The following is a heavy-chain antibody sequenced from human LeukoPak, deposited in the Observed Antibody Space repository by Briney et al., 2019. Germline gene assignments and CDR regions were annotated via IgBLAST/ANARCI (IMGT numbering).Heavy chain of an antibody. J-gene: IGHJ3*02. CDR3: ARETHGETYYDSSGDAFDI. V-gene: IGHV1-2*02. Sequence: ASVKVSCKASGYTFTGYYMHWVRQAPGQGLEWMGWINPNSGGTNYAQKFQGRVTMTRDMSTSTVYMELSSLRSEDTAVYYCARETHGETYYDSSGDAFDIWGQGTMVTVSS. CDR1: GYTFTGYY. CDR2: INPNSGGT. D-gene: IGHD3-22*01.